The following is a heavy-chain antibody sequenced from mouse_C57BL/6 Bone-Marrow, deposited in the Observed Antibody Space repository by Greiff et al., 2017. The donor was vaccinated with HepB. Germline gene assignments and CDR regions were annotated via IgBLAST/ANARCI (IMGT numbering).Heavy chain of an antibody. CDR2: INPYNGGT. D-gene: IGHD2-10*02. J-gene: IGHJ2*01. V-gene: IGHV1-19*01. CDR3: ARGASNYSDY. CDR1: GYTFTDYY. Sequence: VQLQQSGPVLVKPGASVKMSCKASGYTFTDYYMNWVKQSHGKSLEWIGVINPYNGGTSYNQKFKGKATLTVDKSSSTAYMELNSLTSEDSAVYYCARGASNYSDYWGQGTTLTVSS.